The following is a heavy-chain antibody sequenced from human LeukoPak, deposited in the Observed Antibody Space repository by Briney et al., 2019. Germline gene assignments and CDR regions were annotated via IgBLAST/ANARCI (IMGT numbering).Heavy chain of an antibody. V-gene: IGHV4-34*01. Sequence: PSETLSLTCAVYGGSFSDYYWSWIRQPPGKGLEWIGEINHSGTTDYSPSLKSRVSISVDTSKNPFSLKLNSVTAADAAMYYCASHYSGGSYRYTGSFDSWGQGMLVNVSS. CDR2: INHSGTT. D-gene: IGHD3-16*02. CDR3: ASHYSGGSYRYTGSFDS. CDR1: GGSFSDYY. J-gene: IGHJ4*02.